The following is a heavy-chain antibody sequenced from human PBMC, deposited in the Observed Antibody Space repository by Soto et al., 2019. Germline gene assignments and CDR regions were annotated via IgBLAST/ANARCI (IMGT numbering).Heavy chain of an antibody. CDR2: MSGNGGSA. CDR1: GFTFSSYA. CDR3: AKGTIFGVENIYDY. J-gene: IGHJ4*02. V-gene: IGHV3-23*01. D-gene: IGHD3-3*01. Sequence: EVQLLESGGGLVQPGGSLRLSCAASGFTFSSYAMSWVRQAPGKGLEWVSGMSGNGGSAYYADSGKGRFTISRDNSKKTLYLQMNSLRAEDTALYYCAKGTIFGVENIYDYWGQGTLVTVSS.